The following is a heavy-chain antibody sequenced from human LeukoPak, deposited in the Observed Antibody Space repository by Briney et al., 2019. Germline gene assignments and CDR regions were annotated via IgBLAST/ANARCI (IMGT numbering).Heavy chain of an antibody. V-gene: IGHV4-59*08. Sequence: SETLSLTCTVSGGSISSYYWSWIRQPPGKGLEWIGYIYYSGSTNYNPSLKSRVTISVDASKNQFSLKLSSVTAADTAVYYCATQRSYYDFWSGYYQGNWFDPWGQGTLVTVSS. CDR1: GGSISSYY. J-gene: IGHJ5*02. D-gene: IGHD3-3*01. CDR3: ATQRSYYDFWSGYYQGNWFDP. CDR2: IYYSGST.